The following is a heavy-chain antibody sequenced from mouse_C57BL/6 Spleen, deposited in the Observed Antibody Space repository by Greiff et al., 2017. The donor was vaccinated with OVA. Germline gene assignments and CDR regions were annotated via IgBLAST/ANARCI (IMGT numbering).Heavy chain of an antibody. V-gene: IGHV1-7*01. D-gene: IGHD2-4*01. CDR2: INPSSGYT. Sequence: QVQLQQSGAELAKPGASVKLSCKASGYTFTSYWMHWVKQRPGQGLEWIGYINPSSGYTKYNQKFKDKVTLTAYKSSSTAYMQLSSLTYEDSAVYYCARTYYDYDGYYAMDYWGQGTSVTVSS. CDR3: ARTYYDYDGYYAMDY. CDR1: GYTFTSYW. J-gene: IGHJ4*01.